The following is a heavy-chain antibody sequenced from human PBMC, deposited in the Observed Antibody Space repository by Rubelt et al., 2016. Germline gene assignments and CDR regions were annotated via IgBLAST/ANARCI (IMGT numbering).Heavy chain of an antibody. Sequence: PGGSLRLSCAASGFTFSSYSMNWVRQAPGKGLEWVSYISSSSSTIYYADSVKGRFTISRDNSKNTLYLQMNSLRAEDTAVYYCAKADDYQEYYFDYWGQGTLGTGSS. CDR1: GFTFSSYS. CDR3: AKADDYQEYYFDY. D-gene: IGHD4-11*01. J-gene: IGHJ4*02. V-gene: IGHV3-48*01. CDR2: ISSSSSTI.